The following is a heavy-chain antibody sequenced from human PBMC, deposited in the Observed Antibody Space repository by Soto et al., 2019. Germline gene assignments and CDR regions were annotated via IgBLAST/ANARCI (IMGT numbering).Heavy chain of an antibody. J-gene: IGHJ3*02. CDR1: GSSISGSTDY. V-gene: IGHV4-39*01. CDR2: IYYTGSS. Sequence: SETLSLTCTVSGSSISGSTDYWDWIRQPPGKGLEWIGSIYYTGSSYYNPSLKSRVTISIDTSKNQFSLNLNSVTAPDTAVYYCARTQTGPTRGSFDIWGQGTMVTVSS. D-gene: IGHD1-26*01. CDR3: ARTQTGPTRGSFDI.